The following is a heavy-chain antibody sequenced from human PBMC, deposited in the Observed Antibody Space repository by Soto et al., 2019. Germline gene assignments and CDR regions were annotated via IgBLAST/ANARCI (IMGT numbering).Heavy chain of an antibody. CDR1: GFTFISYA. CDR2: ISGSGGST. CDR3: AKVYCYSSGYAHY. V-gene: IGHV3-23*01. D-gene: IGHD3-22*01. Sequence: GGSLRLSCAASGFTFISYAMSWVRQAPGKGLEWVSAISGSGGSTYYADSVKGRFTISRDNSKNTLYLQMNSRRAEDTAVYYCAKVYCYSSGYAHYWCQGTLFTVSS. J-gene: IGHJ4*02.